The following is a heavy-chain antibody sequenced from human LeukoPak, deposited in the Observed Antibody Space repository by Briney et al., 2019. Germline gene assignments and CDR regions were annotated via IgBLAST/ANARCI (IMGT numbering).Heavy chain of an antibody. J-gene: IGHJ6*03. Sequence: GGSLRLSCAASGFTFSSYGMHWVRQAPDKGLAWVTFIHYDGSNKYYADSVKGRFTISRDNSKNTLYLQMNSLRGEDTGVYYCAKDQGYDGGSPNYYYYYMDVWGKGTTVTVSS. CDR2: IHYDGSNK. V-gene: IGHV3-30*02. CDR1: GFTFSSYG. D-gene: IGHD5-12*01. CDR3: AKDQGYDGGSPNYYYYYMDV.